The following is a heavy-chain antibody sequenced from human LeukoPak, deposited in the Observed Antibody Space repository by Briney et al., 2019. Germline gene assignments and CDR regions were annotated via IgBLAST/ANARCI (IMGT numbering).Heavy chain of an antibody. CDR2: IGGDGFSA. Sequence: PGGSLRLSCSASGFAFTGHAMHWVRQAPGKGLEYVAGIGGDGFSAFYADSMSDRVTIYRDNSKSTVHLQMTSLRGEDTAVYYCVRDVDYYASGSYLGYFDYWGQGTLVSVSS. CDR3: VRDVDYYASGSYLGYFDY. J-gene: IGHJ4*02. V-gene: IGHV3-64D*06. CDR1: GFAFTGHA. D-gene: IGHD3-10*01.